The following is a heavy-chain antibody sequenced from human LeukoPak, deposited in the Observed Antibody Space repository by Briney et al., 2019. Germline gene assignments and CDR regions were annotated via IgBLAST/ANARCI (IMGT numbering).Heavy chain of an antibody. CDR2: ISSSSTYI. V-gene: IGHV3-21*04. CDR3: ARRPGYYYGMDV. D-gene: IGHD6-6*01. CDR1: GFTFSDYN. J-gene: IGHJ6*02. Sequence: GGSLRLSCAASGFTFSDYNMNWVRQAPGKGLEWVSVISSSSTYIYYADSVKGRFTISRDNSKNTLYLQMNSLRAEDTAVYYCARRPGYYYGMDVWGQGTTVTVSS.